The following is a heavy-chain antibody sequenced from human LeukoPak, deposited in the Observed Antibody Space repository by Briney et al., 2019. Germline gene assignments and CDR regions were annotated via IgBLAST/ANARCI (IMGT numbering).Heavy chain of an antibody. CDR1: GDSISSYY. D-gene: IGHD3-10*01. CDR3: AREVPIVRGLRWDY. Sequence: SETLSLTCTVSGDSISSYYWNWVRQPPGKGLEWIGYIYYSGSTNCNTSLKSRVAISIDMSKNQFSLKLRSVTAADTAVYYCAREVPIVRGLRWDYWGQGTLVTVSS. J-gene: IGHJ4*02. V-gene: IGHV4-59*01. CDR2: IYYSGST.